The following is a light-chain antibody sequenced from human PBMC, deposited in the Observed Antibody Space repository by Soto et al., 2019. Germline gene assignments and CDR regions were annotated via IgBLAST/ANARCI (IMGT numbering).Light chain of an antibody. CDR2: GNS. CDR1: SSNIGAGYD. J-gene: IGLJ1*01. CDR3: QSYDSSLSGRYV. V-gene: IGLV1-40*01. Sequence: QSALTQPPSVSGAPGQRGTIFCTGSSSNIGAGYDVHWYQQLPGTAPKLLIYGNSNRPSGVPDRFSGSKSGTSASLAITGLQAEDEADYYCQSYDSSLSGRYVFGTGTKVTVL.